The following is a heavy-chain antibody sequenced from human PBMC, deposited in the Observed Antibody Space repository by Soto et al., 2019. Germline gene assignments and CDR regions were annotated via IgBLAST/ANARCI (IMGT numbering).Heavy chain of an antibody. Sequence: SETLSLTCTVSGGSISSYYWSWIRQPPGKGLEWIGYIYYSGSTNYNPSLKSRVTISVDTSKNQFSLKLSSVTAADTAVYYCARLREQITIFGVVIGYYGMDVWGQGTPVTVS. V-gene: IGHV4-59*01. CDR3: ARLREQITIFGVVIGYYGMDV. J-gene: IGHJ6*01. D-gene: IGHD3-3*01. CDR2: IYYSGST. CDR1: GGSISSYY.